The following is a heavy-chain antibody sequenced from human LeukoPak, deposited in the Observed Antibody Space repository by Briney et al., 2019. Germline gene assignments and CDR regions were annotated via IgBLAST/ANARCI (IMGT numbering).Heavy chain of an antibody. CDR1: GYTFISYY. CDR3: ARHSLIGTTPFDY. D-gene: IGHD1-20*01. J-gene: IGHJ4*02. CDR2: INPSSGNT. V-gene: IGHV1-46*01. Sequence: ASVKVSCKASGYTFISYYIYWVRQAPGQGLEWMGLINPSSGNTPYAQQFQGRVTMTRDTSTSTVYMELSSLRSEDTAVYYCARHSLIGTTPFDYWGQGILVTVPS.